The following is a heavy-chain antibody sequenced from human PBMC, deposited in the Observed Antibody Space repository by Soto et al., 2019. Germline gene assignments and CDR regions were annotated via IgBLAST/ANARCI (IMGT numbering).Heavy chain of an antibody. CDR2: ISYDGTTK. Sequence: QEQVVESGGGVVQPGRSLRLSCAASGFTFSTHAMHWVRQAPGRGLEWVAIISYDGTTKDYADSVKGRFTISRDNSKNAVYLQMNSLRSEDTALYYCARDWRTAGTTVWFDPWGQVTLVTVSS. D-gene: IGHD6-13*01. V-gene: IGHV3-30-3*01. J-gene: IGHJ5*01. CDR1: GFTFSTHA. CDR3: ARDWRTAGTTVWFDP.